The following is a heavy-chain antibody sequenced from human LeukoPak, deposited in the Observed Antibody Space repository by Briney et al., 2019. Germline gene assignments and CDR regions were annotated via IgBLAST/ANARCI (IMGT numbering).Heavy chain of an antibody. D-gene: IGHD1-1*01. CDR1: GFSITDRP. CDR2: IGVRT. Sequence: QPGGSLRLSCAASGFSITDRPLSWVRQAPGEGLEWVSAIGVRTHYADSVKGRFTISRDGSKNTLYLQMNSLTVEDTAIYFCAAGHQNSLEGYWGQGTLVSVAS. V-gene: IGHV3-23*01. J-gene: IGHJ4*02. CDR3: AAGHQNSLEGY.